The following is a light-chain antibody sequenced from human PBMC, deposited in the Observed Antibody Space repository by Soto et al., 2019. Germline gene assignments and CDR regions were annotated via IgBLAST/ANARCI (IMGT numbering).Light chain of an antibody. CDR1: QSINSW. CDR3: QQYESYSPLT. V-gene: IGKV1-5*03. Sequence: DIPMTQSPSTLSASVGDRVIITCRASQSINSWLAWYQQKPGKAPKLLIYKASALESGVPSRFSGSGSGTDFTLTISSLQPDDFATYHCQQYESYSPLTFGGGTKVEIK. CDR2: KAS. J-gene: IGKJ4*01.